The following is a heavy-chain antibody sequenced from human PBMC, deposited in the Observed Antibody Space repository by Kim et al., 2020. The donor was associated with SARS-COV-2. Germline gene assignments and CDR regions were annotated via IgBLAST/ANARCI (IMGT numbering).Heavy chain of an antibody. V-gene: IGHV3-23*01. CDR2: ISGGGGRT. Sequence: LSLTCAASGFTFSTYAMSWARQAPGKGLEWVSTISGGGGRTHYADSVKGRFTISRDNSKNTLFLHMNSLRADDTAIYYCDGSDFWGQGTLVTVSS. CDR1: GFTFSTYA. CDR3: DGSDF. J-gene: IGHJ4*02.